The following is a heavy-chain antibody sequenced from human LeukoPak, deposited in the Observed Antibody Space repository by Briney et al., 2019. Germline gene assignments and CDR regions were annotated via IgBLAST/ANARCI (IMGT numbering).Heavy chain of an antibody. V-gene: IGHV1-46*01. CDR3: AREEVVAATEPSFWFDP. D-gene: IGHD2-15*01. Sequence: ASVKVSCKASGYTFTSYYMHWVRQAPGQGLEWMGIINPSGGSTSYAQKFQGRVTITADESTSTAYMELSSLRSEDTAVYYCAREEVVAATEPSFWFDPWGQGALVTVSS. CDR1: GYTFTSYY. CDR2: INPSGGST. J-gene: IGHJ5*02.